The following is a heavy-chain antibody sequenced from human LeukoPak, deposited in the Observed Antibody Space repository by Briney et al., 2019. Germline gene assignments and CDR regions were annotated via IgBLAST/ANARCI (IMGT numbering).Heavy chain of an antibody. D-gene: IGHD3-10*01. CDR3: ATPPRGITSSDY. Sequence: GGSLRLSCAASGFTFNYYAMSWVRQAPGKGLEWVSTINSSDNNTYYADSVKGRFTISRDNSKNTLYLQMNSLRAEDTAVYYCATPPRGITSSDYWGQGTLVTVSS. CDR1: GFTFNYYA. V-gene: IGHV3-23*01. CDR2: INSSDNNT. J-gene: IGHJ4*02.